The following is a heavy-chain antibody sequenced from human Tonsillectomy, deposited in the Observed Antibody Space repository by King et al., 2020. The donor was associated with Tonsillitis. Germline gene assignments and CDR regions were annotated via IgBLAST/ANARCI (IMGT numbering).Heavy chain of an antibody. CDR3: AKDVFNMVTVYYYYGMDV. J-gene: IGHJ6*02. Sequence: QLVQSGGGLVQPGGSLRLSCAASGFTFSSYAMSWVRQAPGKGLEWVSGISGSGGSTYYADSVKGRFTISRDNSKNTLYLQMNSLRADDTALYYCAKDVFNMVTVYYYYGMDVWGQGTTVTVSS. D-gene: IGHD5-18*01. CDR2: ISGSGGST. V-gene: IGHV3-23*04. CDR1: GFTFSSYA.